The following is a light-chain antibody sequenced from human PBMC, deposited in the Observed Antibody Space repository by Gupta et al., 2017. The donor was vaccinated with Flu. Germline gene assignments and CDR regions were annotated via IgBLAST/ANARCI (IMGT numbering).Light chain of an antibody. J-gene: IGLJ2*01. Sequence: SCEPTQGLTVSVSLGTTVRVTCQGDSLRSYYASWYQQKPGQAPVLVIYGKNNRPSGIPDRFSGSSSGNTASLAITGVQAEDEADYYCNSRDSSGNRLVFGGGTKLTVL. CDR3: NSRDSSGNRLV. CDR1: SLRSYY. CDR2: GKN. V-gene: IGLV3-19*01.